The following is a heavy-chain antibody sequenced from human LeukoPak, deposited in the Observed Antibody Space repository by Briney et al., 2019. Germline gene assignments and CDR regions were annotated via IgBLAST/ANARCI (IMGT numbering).Heavy chain of an antibody. CDR3: ATRNHYNYYDSSGYFFPSRLGWFDP. V-gene: IGHV4-30-2*01. J-gene: IGHJ5*02. CDR2: IYHTGST. CDR1: GASISSGTYS. Sequence: PSETLSLTCTVSGASISSGTYSWSWIRQPPGEGLEWIGYIYHTGSTYYNPSLKGRVTISVDRSKNQFSLNLNFVTAADTAVYYCATRNHYNYYDSSGYFFPSRLGWFDPLGPGNPGHRLL. D-gene: IGHD3-22*01.